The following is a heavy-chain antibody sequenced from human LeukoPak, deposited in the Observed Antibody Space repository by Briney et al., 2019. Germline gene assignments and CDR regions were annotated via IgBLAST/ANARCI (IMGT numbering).Heavy chain of an antibody. J-gene: IGHJ4*02. CDR1: GFTFSDYY. CDR2: ISSSGSTI. D-gene: IGHD6-19*01. V-gene: IGHV3-11*01. CDR3: ARSESGWFAYDY. Sequence: GGSLRLSCAASGFTFSDYYVRWIRQAPGKGLEWVSYISSSGSTIYYADPVKGRFTISRDNAKNSLYLQMNSLRAEDTAVYYCARSESGWFAYDYWGQGTLVTVSS.